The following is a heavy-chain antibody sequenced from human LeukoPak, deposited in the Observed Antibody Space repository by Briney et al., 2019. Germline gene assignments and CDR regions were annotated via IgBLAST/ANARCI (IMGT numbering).Heavy chain of an antibody. D-gene: IGHD2-15*01. CDR2: INHSGST. Sequence: SETLSLTCAVYGGSFSGYYWSWIRQPPGKGLEWIGEINHSGSTNYNPSLKSRVTISVDTSKNQFSLKLSSVTAADTAVYYCALHCSGGSCYSGGFDYWGQGTLVTVSS. CDR1: GGSFSGYY. V-gene: IGHV4-34*01. J-gene: IGHJ4*02. CDR3: ALHCSGGSCYSGGFDY.